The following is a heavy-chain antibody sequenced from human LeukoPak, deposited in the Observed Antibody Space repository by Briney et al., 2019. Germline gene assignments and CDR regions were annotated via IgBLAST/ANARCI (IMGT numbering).Heavy chain of an antibody. CDR2: IYYTGGT. CDR1: SNSITSSSYY. V-gene: IGHV4-39*01. J-gene: IGHJ4*02. CDR3: ARHGGTRITLVEVYYFDY. D-gene: IGHD4-11*01. Sequence: SETLSLTCSVSSNSITSSSYYWAWIRQPPEKGLEWIGSIYYTGGTNYSPSLKSRVTMSIDTSKDQFSLKLSSVTAADTAVYYCARHGGTRITLVEVYYFDYWGQGALVTVSS.